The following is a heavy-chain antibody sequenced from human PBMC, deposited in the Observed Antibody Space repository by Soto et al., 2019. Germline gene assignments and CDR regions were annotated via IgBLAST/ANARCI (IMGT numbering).Heavy chain of an antibody. Sequence: QVQLVQSGAEVKKPGASVKVSCKASGYTFTSYEINWVRQATGQGLEWMGWMNPNSGNTGYAQKYQGRVTMTRNTPIPTAYMGLSNLGSEDRAGFYWGGGEYRGGWGGGGYWGQGTLVTVSS. D-gene: IGHD6-19*01. CDR2: MNPNSGNT. CDR3: GGGEYRGGWGGGGY. V-gene: IGHV1-8*01. J-gene: IGHJ4*02. CDR1: GYTFTSYE.